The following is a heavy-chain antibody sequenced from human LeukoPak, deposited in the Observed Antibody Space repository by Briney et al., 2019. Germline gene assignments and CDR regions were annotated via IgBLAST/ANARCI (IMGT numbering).Heavy chain of an antibody. D-gene: IGHD4-17*01. Sequence: ASVTVSCKASGYSFTAYYIHWARQAPGQGLGWVGRLNPNTGGTYYAQESQGRVTLTRDTSITTAYMELSRLRSDDTAMYYCARDRGHDSGDYWGQGSLVTVSS. V-gene: IGHV1-2*06. CDR2: LNPNTGGT. J-gene: IGHJ4*02. CDR3: ARDRGHDSGDY. CDR1: GYSFTAYY.